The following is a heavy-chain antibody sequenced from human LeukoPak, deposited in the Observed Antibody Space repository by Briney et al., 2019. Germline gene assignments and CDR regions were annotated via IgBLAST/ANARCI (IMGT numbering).Heavy chain of an antibody. J-gene: IGHJ4*02. CDR2: IYYSGST. V-gene: IGHV4-39*01. Sequence: PSETLSLTCTVSGGSISSSSYYWGWIRQPPGKGLEWIGSIYYSGSTYYNPSLKSRVTISVDTSKNQFSLKLSSVTAADTAVYYCARHLSYSYGRYYFDYWGQGTLVTVSS. CDR1: GGSISSSSYY. D-gene: IGHD5-18*01. CDR3: ARHLSYSYGRYYFDY.